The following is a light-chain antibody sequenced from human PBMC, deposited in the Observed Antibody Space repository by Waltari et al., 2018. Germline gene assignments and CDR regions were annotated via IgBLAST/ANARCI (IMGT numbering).Light chain of an antibody. CDR3: AAWDDSLNGHWV. V-gene: IGLV1-44*01. CDR1: TSTIWSNL. Sequence: QSVLTQPPSASGTPGQRVTFSCSGSTSTIWSNLVTLYQQLPGKAPKLLIYRSDQRPSGVPDRFSGSKSGTSASLAISGLQSEDEADYYCAAWDDSLNGHWVFGGGTKVTVL. CDR2: RSD. J-gene: IGLJ3*02.